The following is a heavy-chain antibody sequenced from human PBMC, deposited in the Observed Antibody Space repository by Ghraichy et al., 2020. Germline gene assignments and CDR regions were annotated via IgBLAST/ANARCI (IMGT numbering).Heavy chain of an antibody. CDR3: AKDPGNIVGHFQY. J-gene: IGHJ1*01. CDR2: ITGDGDST. V-gene: IGHV3-23*01. Sequence: GESLNISCVASGFSFSGFAMYWVRQAPGKGLEWVSTITGDGDSTYHADSVEGRFTISRDNSKNMLYLQMNSLRAEDTAVYYCAKDPGNIVGHFQYWGQGTLCTASS. D-gene: IGHD2/OR15-2a*01. CDR1: GFSFSGFA.